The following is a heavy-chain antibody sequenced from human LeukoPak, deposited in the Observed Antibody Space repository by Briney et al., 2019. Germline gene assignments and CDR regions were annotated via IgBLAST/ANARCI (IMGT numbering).Heavy chain of an antibody. CDR2: INPNSGGT. CDR3: ARDKDYYGSGSYSYYFDY. Sequence: VKVSRKPSGYTFTDYYLHGVRQAPGQGLKWMGWINPNSGGTNYEQKFQGRVTMTRDTSISTAYMELSRLRSDDTAVYYCARDKDYYGSGSYSYYFDYWGQGTLVTVSS. V-gene: IGHV1-2*02. J-gene: IGHJ4*02. D-gene: IGHD3-10*01. CDR1: GYTFTDYY.